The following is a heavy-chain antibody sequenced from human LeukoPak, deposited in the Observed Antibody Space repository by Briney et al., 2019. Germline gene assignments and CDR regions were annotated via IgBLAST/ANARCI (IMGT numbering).Heavy chain of an antibody. CDR2: ISGSGGST. D-gene: IGHD3-3*01. CDR3: ARGFRITVFGVVEGAHFDY. V-gene: IGHV3-23*01. Sequence: GGSLRLSCAASGFTFSSSAMSWVRQAPGKGLEWVSSISGSGGSTYYADSVKGRFTISRDNSKNTLYLQMNSLRAEDTAVYYCARGFRITVFGVVEGAHFDYWGQGTQVTVSS. J-gene: IGHJ4*02. CDR1: GFTFSSSA.